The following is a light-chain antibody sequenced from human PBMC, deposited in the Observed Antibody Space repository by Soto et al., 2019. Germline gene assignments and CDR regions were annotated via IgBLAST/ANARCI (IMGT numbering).Light chain of an antibody. J-gene: IGLJ2*01. CDR3: GTWDSSLSAHVV. Sequence: QSALTQPPSVSAAPGQKVTISCSGSSSNIGNNYVSWYQQLPGTAPKLLIYDINKRPSGIPDRFSGSKSGTSATLGITGLQTGDEADYYCGTWDSSLSAHVVFGGGTKVTVL. CDR2: DIN. CDR1: SSNIGNNY. V-gene: IGLV1-51*01.